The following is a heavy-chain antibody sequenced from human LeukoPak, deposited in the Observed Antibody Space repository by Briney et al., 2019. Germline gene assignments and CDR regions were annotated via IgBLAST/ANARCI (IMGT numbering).Heavy chain of an antibody. CDR2: IRSKANSYAT. D-gene: IGHD6-19*01. CDR1: GFTFSGSA. CDR3: TRQKAISAYSSGWLTHVSYYYYMDV. Sequence: GGSLRLSCAASGFTFSGSAIHWVRQASGKGLEWVGRIRSKANSYATAYAASVKVTFTISRDDSENTAYLQMNSMKTEDTAVYYCTRQKAISAYSSGWLTHVSYYYYMDVWGKGTTVTVSS. V-gene: IGHV3-73*01. J-gene: IGHJ6*03.